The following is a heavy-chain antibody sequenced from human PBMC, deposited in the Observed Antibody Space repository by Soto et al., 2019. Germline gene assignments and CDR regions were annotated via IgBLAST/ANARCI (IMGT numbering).Heavy chain of an antibody. Sequence: SETLSLTCTVSGGSISGSYWSWIRQTPGKVLEWVGYIHYSGSTNYNPSLKSRVTMSVDSAKNQFSLQLSSVTAADTAVYFCTKSRRTDAEGYSFDYWGQGALVT. CDR3: TKSRRTDAEGYSFDY. J-gene: IGHJ4*02. V-gene: IGHV4-59*01. CDR1: GGSISGSY. D-gene: IGHD2-15*01. CDR2: IHYSGST.